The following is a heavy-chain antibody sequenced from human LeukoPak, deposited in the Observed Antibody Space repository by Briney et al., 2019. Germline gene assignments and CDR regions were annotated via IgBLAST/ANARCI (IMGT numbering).Heavy chain of an antibody. V-gene: IGHV4-4*07. Sequence: PSETLSLTCTVSGGSTSSYYWSWIRQPAGKGLEWIGRIYTSGSTNYNPSLKSRVTMSVDTSKNQFSLKLSSVTAADTAVYYCARELSYDFWSGYSVFDYWGQGTLVTVSS. CDR1: GGSTSSYY. D-gene: IGHD3-3*01. CDR3: ARELSYDFWSGYSVFDY. CDR2: IYTSGST. J-gene: IGHJ4*02.